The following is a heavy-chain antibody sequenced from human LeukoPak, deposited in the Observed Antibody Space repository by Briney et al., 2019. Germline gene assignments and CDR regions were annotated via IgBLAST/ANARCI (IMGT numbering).Heavy chain of an antibody. CDR3: AKVGQCSSTSCHHLFDY. D-gene: IGHD2-2*01. V-gene: IGHV3-30*02. Sequence: GGSLRLSCAASGFTFSSYGMHWVRQAPGKGLEWVAFIRYDGSNKYYADSVEGRFTISRDNSKNTLYLQMNSLRAEDTAVYYCAKVGQCSSTSCHHLFDYWGQGTLVTVSS. J-gene: IGHJ4*02. CDR2: IRYDGSNK. CDR1: GFTFSSYG.